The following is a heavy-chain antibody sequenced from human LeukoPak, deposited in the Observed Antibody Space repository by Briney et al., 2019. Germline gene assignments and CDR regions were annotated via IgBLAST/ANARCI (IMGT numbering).Heavy chain of an antibody. CDR3: ARSASGYSGYAGY. V-gene: IGHV4-39*01. D-gene: IGHD5-12*01. J-gene: IGHJ4*02. CDR2: IYYSGST. Sequence: SETLSLTCTVSGGSISSSSYYWGWIRQPPGKGLEWIGSIYYSGSTYYNPSLKSRVTISVDTSKNQFSLKLSSVTAADTAVYYCARSASGYSGYAGYWGQGTLVTVSS. CDR1: GGSISSSSYY.